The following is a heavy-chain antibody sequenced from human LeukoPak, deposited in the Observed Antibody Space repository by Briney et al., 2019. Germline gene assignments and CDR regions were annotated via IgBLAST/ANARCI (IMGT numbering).Heavy chain of an antibody. J-gene: IGHJ4*02. CDR1: GGTFSTHT. D-gene: IGHD6-6*01. CDR3: ARGGQLSTGAYFDY. V-gene: IGHV1-69*02. CDR2: IIPILDIA. Sequence: SVKVSCKASGGTFSTHTFSWVRQAPGQVLEWMGRIIPILDIANYAQKFQGRVTITADKSTSTAYMDPSSLTSEDTAVYYCARGGQLSTGAYFDYWGQGTLVTIAS.